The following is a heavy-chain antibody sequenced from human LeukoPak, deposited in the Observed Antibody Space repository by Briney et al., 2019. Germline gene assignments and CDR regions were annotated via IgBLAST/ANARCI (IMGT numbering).Heavy chain of an antibody. D-gene: IGHD3-10*01. CDR3: AKDVDRGFFDY. Sequence: GGSLRLSCAASGFTFSSYGMHWVLQAPGKGLEWVAVILHDGSNQNYGDSVKGRFTISRDNSKNTMYLQMNSLRAEDTAVYYCAKDVDRGFFDYWGQGTLVTVSS. J-gene: IGHJ4*02. CDR2: ILHDGSNQ. CDR1: GFTFSSYG. V-gene: IGHV3-30*18.